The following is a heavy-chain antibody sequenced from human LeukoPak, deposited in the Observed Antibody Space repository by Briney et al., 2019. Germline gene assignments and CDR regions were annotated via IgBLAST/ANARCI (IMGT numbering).Heavy chain of an antibody. CDR1: GYTFTSYY. D-gene: IGHD3-22*01. J-gene: IGHJ3*02. Sequence: GASVKVSCKASGYTFTSYYIHWVRQAPGQGLEWMGGIIPIFGTANYAQKLQGRVTMTTDTSTSTAYMELRSLRSDDTAVYYCARDRNVRYDSSGLPWGHDAFDIWGQGTMVTVSS. CDR3: ARDRNVRYDSSGLPWGHDAFDI. V-gene: IGHV1-18*04. CDR2: IIPIFGTA.